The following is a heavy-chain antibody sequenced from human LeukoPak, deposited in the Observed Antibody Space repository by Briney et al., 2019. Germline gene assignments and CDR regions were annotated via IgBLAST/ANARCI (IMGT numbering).Heavy chain of an antibody. J-gene: IGHJ5*02. CDR3: VRILSSGWYNWFDP. D-gene: IGHD6-19*01. Sequence: SETLSLTCAVYGGSFSGYYWSWIRQPPGKGLEWIGEINHSGSTNYNPSLKSRVTISVDTSKNQFSLKLSSVTAADTAVYYCVRILSSGWYNWFDPWGQGTLVTVSS. V-gene: IGHV4-34*01. CDR2: INHSGST. CDR1: GGSFSGYY.